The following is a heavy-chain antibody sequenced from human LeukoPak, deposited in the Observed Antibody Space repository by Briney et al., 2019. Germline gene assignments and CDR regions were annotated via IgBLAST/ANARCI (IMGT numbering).Heavy chain of an antibody. CDR1: GDSISTSNSY. CDR2: IYYSGNT. CDR3: ARDSVLYYFDS. D-gene: IGHD6-6*01. Sequence: SETLSLTCTVSGDSISTSNSYWGWLRQPPGTGLEWVGSIYYSGNTYYNASLKSRVTISVDTSKNQFSLKLTSVTAADPAVYYCARDSVLYYFDSWGQGTLVTVSS. J-gene: IGHJ4*02. V-gene: IGHV4-39*02.